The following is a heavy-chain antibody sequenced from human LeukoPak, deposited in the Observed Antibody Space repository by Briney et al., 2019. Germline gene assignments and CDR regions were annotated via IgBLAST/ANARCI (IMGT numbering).Heavy chain of an antibody. CDR3: ARERFSGSYYPLNY. J-gene: IGHJ4*02. Sequence: GASVKVSCKVSGYTLTELSMHWVRQAPGKGLEWMGGFDPEDGETIYAQKFQGRVTITRDTSASTAYMELSSLRSEDTAVYYCARERFSGSYYPLNYWGQGTLVTVSS. CDR1: GYTLTELS. V-gene: IGHV1-24*01. D-gene: IGHD1-26*01. CDR2: FDPEDGET.